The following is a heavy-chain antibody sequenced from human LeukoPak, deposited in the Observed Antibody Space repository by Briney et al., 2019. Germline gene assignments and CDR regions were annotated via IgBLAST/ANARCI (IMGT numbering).Heavy chain of an antibody. CDR1: GYSFTNYY. D-gene: IGHD6-19*01. CDR3: APTQGSAWYFDY. Sequence: ASVKVSCKASGYSFTNYYVHWVRLAPGQRFEWMGWINPNSGGTNYSQKFQGRVIMTRDTSISTAYMELSRLRSDDTAVYYCAPTQGSAWYFDYWGQGTLVTVSS. CDR2: INPNSGGT. J-gene: IGHJ4*02. V-gene: IGHV1-2*02.